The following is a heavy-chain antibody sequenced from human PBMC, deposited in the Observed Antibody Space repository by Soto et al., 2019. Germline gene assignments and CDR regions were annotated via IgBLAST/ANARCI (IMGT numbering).Heavy chain of an antibody. CDR1: GDYISGGDFF. Sequence: SETLSLTCAVSGDYISGGDFFRTWIRQSPGKGLEWLAYIYKSGTSYYNPSLKSRLFISIDTSNNLFSLQLTSVTAADTAFYYCARSLRASSGWFDPWGQGTLVTVSS. D-gene: IGHD6-6*01. J-gene: IGHJ5*02. CDR2: IYKSGTS. CDR3: ARSLRASSGWFDP. V-gene: IGHV4-30-4*01.